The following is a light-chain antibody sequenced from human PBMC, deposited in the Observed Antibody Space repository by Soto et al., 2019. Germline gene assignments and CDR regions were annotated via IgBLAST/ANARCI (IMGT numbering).Light chain of an antibody. CDR3: HHYTRT. CDR2: KAS. J-gene: IGKJ1*01. V-gene: IGKV1-5*03. Sequence: DIQMTQSPSTLSGSVGDRVTITCRASQTISSWLAWYQQKPGKAPKLLIYKASTLKSGVPSRFSGSGSGTEFTLTISSLQPDDFATYYCHHYTRTFGQGTKVDI. CDR1: QTISSW.